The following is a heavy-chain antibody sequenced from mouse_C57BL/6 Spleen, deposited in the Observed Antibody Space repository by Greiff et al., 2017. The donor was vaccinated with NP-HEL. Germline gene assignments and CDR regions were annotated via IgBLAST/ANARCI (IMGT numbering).Heavy chain of an antibody. Sequence: QVQLKESGAELARPGASVKLSCKASGYTFTSYGISWVKQRTGQGLEWIGEIYPRSGNTYYNEKFKGKATLTADKSSSTAYMELRSLTSEDSAVYFCERFYYDYGYYFDYWGQGTTLTVSS. CDR3: ERFYYDYGYYFDY. CDR2: IYPRSGNT. D-gene: IGHD2-4*01. CDR1: GYTFTSYG. J-gene: IGHJ2*01. V-gene: IGHV1-81*01.